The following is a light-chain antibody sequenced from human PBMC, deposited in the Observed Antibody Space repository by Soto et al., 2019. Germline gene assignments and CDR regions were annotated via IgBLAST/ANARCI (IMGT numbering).Light chain of an antibody. J-gene: IGKJ5*01. CDR2: DAY. Sequence: EIVLTQSPGTLSLSPGERATLSCRASQSFRGLLAWYQQKPGQAPRLLIYDAYNRATGIPAGFSGTGSGTEFTLTITSLQSEDFAIRYCQQFNNWPPSFGQGTRLEIK. CDR1: QSFRGL. CDR3: QQFNNWPPS. V-gene: IGKV3-15*01.